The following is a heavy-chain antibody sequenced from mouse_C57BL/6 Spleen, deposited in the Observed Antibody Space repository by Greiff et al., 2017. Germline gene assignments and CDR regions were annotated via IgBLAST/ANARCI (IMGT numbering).Heavy chain of an antibody. J-gene: IGHJ2*01. Sequence: EVKLVESGEGLVKPGGSLKLSCAASGFTFSSYAMSWVRQTPEKRLEWVAYISSGGDYIYYADTVKGRCTISRDNARNTLYLQMSSLKSEDTAMYYCTRVSGSSGYYFDYWGQGTTLTVSS. V-gene: IGHV5-9-1*02. CDR1: GFTFSSYA. D-gene: IGHD3-2*02. CDR3: TRVSGSSGYYFDY. CDR2: ISSGGDYI.